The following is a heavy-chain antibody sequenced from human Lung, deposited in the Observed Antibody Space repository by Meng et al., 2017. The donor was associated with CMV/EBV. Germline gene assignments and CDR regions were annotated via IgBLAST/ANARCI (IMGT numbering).Heavy chain of an antibody. J-gene: IGHJ6*02. CDR2: VSYDGSHK. CDR1: RFTFSNYG. Sequence: GGSXRLXCAASRFTFSNYGMHWVRQAPGKGLEWVAVVSYDGSHKYYADSVKGRFTISRDNSKNSLYLQMNSLRPEDTAVYYCARGIKEWSYFYYHAMDVXGQGXTVTVSS. CDR3: ARGIKEWSYFYYHAMDV. V-gene: IGHV3-30*19. D-gene: IGHD3-3*01.